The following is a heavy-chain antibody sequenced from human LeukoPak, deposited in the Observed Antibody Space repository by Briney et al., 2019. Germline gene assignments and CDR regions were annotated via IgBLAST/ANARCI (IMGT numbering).Heavy chain of an antibody. CDR2: IYYSGST. CDR1: GGSISSGDYY. V-gene: IGHV4-30-4*01. Sequence: PSETLSLTCTVSGGSISSGDYYWSWIRQPPGKGLEWIGYIYYSGSTYYNPSLKSRVTISVDTSKNQFSLKLSSVTAADTAVYYCAYFDRIYDAFDIWGQGTMVTVSS. CDR3: AYFDRIYDAFDI. D-gene: IGHD3-9*01. J-gene: IGHJ3*02.